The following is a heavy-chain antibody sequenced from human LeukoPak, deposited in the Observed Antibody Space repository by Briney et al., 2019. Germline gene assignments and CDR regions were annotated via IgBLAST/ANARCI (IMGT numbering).Heavy chain of an antibody. CDR3: AGEGPYSGSYSGRSDAFDI. CDR1: GYTFTSYD. CDR2: MDPNSGNT. D-gene: IGHD1-26*01. J-gene: IGHJ3*02. Sequence: GASVKVSCKASGYTFTSYDINWVRQATGQGLEWMGWMDPNSGNTGYAQKFQDRVTMTRNTSISTAYMELSSLRSEDTAVYYCAGEGPYSGSYSGRSDAFDIWGQGTMVTVSS. V-gene: IGHV1-8*01.